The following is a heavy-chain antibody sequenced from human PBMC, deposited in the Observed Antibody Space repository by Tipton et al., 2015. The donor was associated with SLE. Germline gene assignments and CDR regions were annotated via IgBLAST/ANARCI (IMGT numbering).Heavy chain of an antibody. V-gene: IGHV1-69*01. J-gene: IGHJ1*01. Sequence: LVQSGAEVKVSCKASGGTFSSYAITWVRQAPGQGLEWMGAIIPIFGTANYAQKFQGRVAITADESTSTAYMELSSLRSGDTAVYYCATVLAATGPPGEYFQHWGQGTLVTVSS. D-gene: IGHD6-13*01. CDR3: ATVLAATGPPGEYFQH. CDR2: IIPIFGTA. CDR1: GGTFSSYA.